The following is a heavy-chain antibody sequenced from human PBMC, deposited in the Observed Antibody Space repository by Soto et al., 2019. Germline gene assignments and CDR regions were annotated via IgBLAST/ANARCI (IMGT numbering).Heavy chain of an antibody. Sequence: PXETLSVTSDVSGYSIGRGYYWGWIRQPPGNGLEWIGNIYHSGSTYYNPSLKSRVTISVDTYKNRFSLKLSSVTAADTAVYYCARATYDSLDYWGPGTLVTVSS. CDR2: IYHSGST. CDR1: GYSIGRGYY. J-gene: IGHJ4*02. V-gene: IGHV4-38-2*01. CDR3: ARATYDSLDY. D-gene: IGHD3-22*01.